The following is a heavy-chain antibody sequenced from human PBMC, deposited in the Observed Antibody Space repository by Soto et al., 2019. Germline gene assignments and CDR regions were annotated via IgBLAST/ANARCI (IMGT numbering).Heavy chain of an antibody. CDR2: IWYDGSHE. D-gene: IGHD3-22*01. V-gene: IGHV3-33*01. J-gene: IGHJ2*01. Sequence: GGSLRLSCAASGFTFNNYGMHWVRQAPGKGLEWVAVIWYDGSHESYADSVKGRFTISRDNSKNTLYLQMNSLRAEDTAVYYCARDRDSYDSRAYQGVDWYFDLWGRGTLVTVSS. CDR3: ARDRDSYDSRAYQGVDWYFDL. CDR1: GFTFNNYG.